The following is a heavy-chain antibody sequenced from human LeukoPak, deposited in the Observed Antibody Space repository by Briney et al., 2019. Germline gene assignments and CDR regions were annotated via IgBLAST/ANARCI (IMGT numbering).Heavy chain of an antibody. V-gene: IGHV4-39*01. D-gene: IGHD6-19*01. CDR1: GGSLSSSSYY. Sequence: SETLSLTCTVSGGSLSSSSYYWGWVRQPPGRGLEWIGSIYYTAPTYYHPSLKRRVTISVDTSNTQFSLKLSSVTAADTAVYYCARQGAVAGTGWFDPWGQGTLVTVSS. J-gene: IGHJ5*02. CDR2: IYYTAPT. CDR3: ARQGAVAGTGWFDP.